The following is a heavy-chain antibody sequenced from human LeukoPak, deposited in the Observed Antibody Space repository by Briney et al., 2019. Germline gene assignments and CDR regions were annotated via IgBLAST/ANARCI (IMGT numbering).Heavy chain of an antibody. CDR1: DGSISSSSYY. J-gene: IGHJ4*02. CDR3: ARSHDYVWGSHEYYFDQ. Sequence: SETLSLTCTVSDGSISSSSYYWGWIRQPPGKGLEWIASMYYSGSTYYNPSLKSRVTVSVDTFKNQFSLMLSSVTAADTALYYCARSHDYVWGSHEYYFDQWGQGTLVTVSS. CDR2: MYYSGST. D-gene: IGHD3-16*01. V-gene: IGHV4-39*01.